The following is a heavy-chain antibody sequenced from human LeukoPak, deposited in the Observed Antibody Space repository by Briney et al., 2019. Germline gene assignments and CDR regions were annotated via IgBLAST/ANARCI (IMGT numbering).Heavy chain of an antibody. Sequence: GESLKISCMTSGYYFVDYWIGWLRQVPGKGLEWMGIIHAGDSDTRYSPSFQGQVTISVDKSIRAAYLQWSSLKASDTAMYYCARQGASLYSSWGDWGQGTLVTVSS. J-gene: IGHJ4*02. D-gene: IGHD6-6*01. CDR1: GYYFVDYW. CDR3: ARQGASLYSSWGD. V-gene: IGHV5-51*01. CDR2: IHAGDSDT.